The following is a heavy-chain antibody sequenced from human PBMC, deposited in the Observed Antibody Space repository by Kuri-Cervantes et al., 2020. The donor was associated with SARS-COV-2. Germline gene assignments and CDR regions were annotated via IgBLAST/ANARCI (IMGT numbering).Heavy chain of an antibody. CDR2: INHSGST. CDR1: GGSFSGYY. V-gene: IGHV4-34*01. J-gene: IGHJ5*02. CDR3: AREGQDPGELLRWYDP. D-gene: IGHD3-10*01. Sequence: SETLSLTCAVYGGSFSGYYWSWIRQPPGKGLEWIGEINHSGSTNYNPSLKSRVTISVDTSKNQFSLKLSSVPAADTAVYYCAREGQDPGELLRWYDPWGQGTLVTVSS.